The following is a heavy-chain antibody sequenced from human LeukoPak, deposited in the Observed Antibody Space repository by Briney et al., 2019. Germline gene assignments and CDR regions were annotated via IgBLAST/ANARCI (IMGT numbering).Heavy chain of an antibody. V-gene: IGHV3-23*01. J-gene: IGHJ4*02. CDR3: AKAPHSSYDSSGYYLDY. CDR1: GFTFSSYA. D-gene: IGHD3-22*01. Sequence: GGSLRLSCAASGFTFSSYAMSWVRQAPGKGLEWVSAISGSGGSTYYADSVKGRFTISRDNSKNTLYLQMNSLRAEDTAVYYCAKAPHSSYDSSGYYLDYWDQGTLVTVSS. CDR2: ISGSGGST.